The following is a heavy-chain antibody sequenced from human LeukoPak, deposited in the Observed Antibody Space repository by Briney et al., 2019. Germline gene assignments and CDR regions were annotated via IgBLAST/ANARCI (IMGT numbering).Heavy chain of an antibody. Sequence: ASVKVSCKASGYTFTGYYMHWVRQAPGQGLEWMGWINPNSGGTNYAQKFQGRVTMTRDTSISTAYMELSRLRSDDTAVYYCARGGGLGYYYYYMDVWGKGTTVTISS. CDR3: ARGGGLGYYYYYMDV. V-gene: IGHV1-2*02. CDR2: INPNSGGT. D-gene: IGHD3-22*01. CDR1: GYTFTGYY. J-gene: IGHJ6*03.